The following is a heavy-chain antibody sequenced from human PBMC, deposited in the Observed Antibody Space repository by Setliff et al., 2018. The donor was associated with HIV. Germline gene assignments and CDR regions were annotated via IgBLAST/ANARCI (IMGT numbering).Heavy chain of an antibody. CDR1: GGSISSYY. CDR2: IYYSGST. V-gene: IGHV4-59*01. J-gene: IGHJ4*02. Sequence: SETLSLTCTVSGGSISSYYWSWIRQPPGKGLEWIGYIYYSGSTNYNPSLKSRVTISVDTSKNQFSLKLSSVTAADTALYYCAKAPGWLFLSHYWGQGTLVTVSS. CDR3: AKAPGWLFLSHY. D-gene: IGHD3-22*01.